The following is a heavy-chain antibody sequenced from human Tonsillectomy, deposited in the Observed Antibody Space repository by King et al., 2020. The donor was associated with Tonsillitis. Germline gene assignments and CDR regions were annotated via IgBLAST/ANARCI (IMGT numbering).Heavy chain of an antibody. J-gene: IGHJ4*02. CDR2: ISGSGGST. V-gene: IGHV3-23*04. CDR3: AKEGPITQVWGVPLYFDY. CDR1: GFTLSSYA. Sequence: QLVESGGGLVQPGGSLRLSCTASGFTLSSYAMSWFRQAPGKGLEWVSAISGSGGSTYYADSVKGRFTISRDNSKNTLYLQMNSLRAEDTAVYYCAKEGPITQVWGVPLYFDYWGRGTLVTVSS. D-gene: IGHD3-10*01.